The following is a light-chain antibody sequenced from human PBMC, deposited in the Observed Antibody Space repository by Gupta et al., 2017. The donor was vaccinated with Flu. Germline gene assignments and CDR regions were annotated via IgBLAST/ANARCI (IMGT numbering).Light chain of an antibody. V-gene: IGLV2-14*03. CDR2: EVS. CDR1: SSDVGAYNY. CDR3: SSYTSSSTLYV. J-gene: IGLJ1*01. Sequence: SALTQPASVSGSPGQSITISCAGTSSDVGAYNYVSWYQQHPGKAPKLMIYEVSNRPSGVSNRFSGSKSGSTASLTISGLQAEDEADYYCSSYTSSSTLYVFGTGTKVTVL.